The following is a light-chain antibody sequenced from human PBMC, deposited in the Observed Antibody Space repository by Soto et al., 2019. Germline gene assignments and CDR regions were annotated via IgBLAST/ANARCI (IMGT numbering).Light chain of an antibody. CDR2: GAS. J-gene: IGKJ3*01. CDR3: QVYGTNPIFT. V-gene: IGKV3-20*01. CDR1: HRVAGNF. Sequence: ELFLTQSPDTLSLSPGDRAALSCRASHRVAGNFLAWYQQKPGQSPRLLIYGASYRASDIPDRFSGSGSGTDFTLTISRLEPEDFAMSFCQVYGTNPIFTFGPGTKVDIK.